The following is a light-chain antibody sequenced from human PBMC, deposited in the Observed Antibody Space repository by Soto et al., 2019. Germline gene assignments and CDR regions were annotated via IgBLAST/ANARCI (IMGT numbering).Light chain of an antibody. CDR1: PGISND. CDR2: AAS. J-gene: IGKJ1*01. Sequence: AIQMTQSPSSLSASVGDRVTITCRASPGISNDLGWYQQKPGKAPKLLIYAASRLETGVPSRFSGSGSGTDFTLTISSLQPEDIATYYCLQDHAYPRTFGQGTVVEI. V-gene: IGKV1-6*01. CDR3: LQDHAYPRT.